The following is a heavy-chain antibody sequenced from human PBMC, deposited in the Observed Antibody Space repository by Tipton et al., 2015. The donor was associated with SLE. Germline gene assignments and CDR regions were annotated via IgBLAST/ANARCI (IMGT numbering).Heavy chain of an antibody. CDR2: ISWNSGSI. D-gene: IGHD6-13*01. J-gene: IGHJ3*02. V-gene: IGHV3-9*01. CDR3: AKAQQLPHDAFDI. CDR1: GGSISSHY. Sequence: LSLTCTVSGGSISSHYWSWIRQPPGKGLEWVSGISWNSGSIGYADSVKGRFTISRDNAKNSLYLQMNSLRAEDTALYYCAKAQQLPHDAFDIWGQGTMVTVSS.